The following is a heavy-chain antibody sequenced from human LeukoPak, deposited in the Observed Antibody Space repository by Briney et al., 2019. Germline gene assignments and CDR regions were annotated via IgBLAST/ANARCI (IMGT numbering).Heavy chain of an antibody. J-gene: IGHJ4*02. CDR1: GGTFSSYA. D-gene: IGHD4-23*01. CDR3: ARGHYGGNAVDY. Sequence: SVKVSCKASGGTFSSYAISWVRQAPGQGLEWMGRIIPILGIANYAQKFQGRVTITADKSTSTAYMELSSLRSEDTAVYYCARGHYGGNAVDYWGQGTLVTVSS. V-gene: IGHV1-69*04. CDR2: IIPILGIA.